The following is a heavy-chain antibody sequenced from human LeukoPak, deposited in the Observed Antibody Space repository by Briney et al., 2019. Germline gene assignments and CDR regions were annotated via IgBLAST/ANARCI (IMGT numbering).Heavy chain of an antibody. J-gene: IGHJ3*02. V-gene: IGHV6-1*01. CDR1: GDSVSSNSVA. Sequence: SQTLSLTCAISGDSVSSNSVAWNWIRQSPSRGLEWLGRTYYRSKWYNDYAVSVKSRITINPDTSKNQFSLQLNSVTPEDTAVYFCAREREHAFDIWGQGTMVTVSS. CDR3: AREREHAFDI. D-gene: IGHD5-24*01. CDR2: TYYRSKWYN.